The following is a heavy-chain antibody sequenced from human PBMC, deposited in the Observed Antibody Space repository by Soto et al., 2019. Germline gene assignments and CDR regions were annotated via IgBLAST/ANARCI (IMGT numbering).Heavy chain of an antibody. CDR2: IYYSGST. J-gene: IGHJ4*02. V-gene: IGHV4-59*08. CDR3: ARRYGYSFDY. D-gene: IGHD1-1*01. Sequence: QVQLQESGPGLVKPSETLSLTCTVSGGSISSYYWSWIRQPPGKGLEWIGYIYYSGSTNYTPSLKNRVTISLDTSKNPFSLKLRSVTAAETAVYYCARRYGYSFDYWGQGTLVTVSS. CDR1: GGSISSYY.